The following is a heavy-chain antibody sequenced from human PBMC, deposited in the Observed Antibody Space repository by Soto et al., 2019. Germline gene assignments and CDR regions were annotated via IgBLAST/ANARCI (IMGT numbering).Heavy chain of an antibody. D-gene: IGHD2-2*01. CDR2: ITGSSGST. CDR1: GFTFSTYA. J-gene: IGHJ4*02. Sequence: GGSLRLSCAASGFTFSTYAMSWVRQAPGKGLEWVSAITGSSGSTYYTDSVKGRFTISRDNSKNTLYLQMRSLRAEDTAVYYCAKRKYCPSTTCFDYWGQGTLVTVSS. V-gene: IGHV3-23*01. CDR3: AKRKYCPSTTCFDY.